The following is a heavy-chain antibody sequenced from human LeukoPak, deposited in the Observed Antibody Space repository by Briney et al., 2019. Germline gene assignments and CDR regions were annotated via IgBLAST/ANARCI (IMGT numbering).Heavy chain of an antibody. V-gene: IGHV4-59*01. CDR2: KHHGGST. J-gene: IGHJ6*02. D-gene: IGHD3-16*01. CDR1: GASIHTYN. CDR3: AFTDSHIDV. Sequence: SETLSLTCTVSGASIHTYNWAWLRQPPGKGLEWIAYKHHGGSTMYNPSLRSRVTLSGDTSKNQIFLKLNSATPADTAVYYCAFTDSHIDVWGQGTTVIVSS.